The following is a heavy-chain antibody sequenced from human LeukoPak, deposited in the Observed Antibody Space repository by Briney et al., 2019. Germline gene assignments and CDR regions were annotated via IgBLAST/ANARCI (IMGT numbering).Heavy chain of an antibody. J-gene: IGHJ3*02. V-gene: IGHV4-30-4*08. CDR1: GGSISSGDYY. CDR3: ATTVVIATTEAFDI. D-gene: IGHD2-21*01. CDR2: IYYSGST. Sequence: ASQTLSLTCTVSGGSISSGDYYWSWIRQPPGKGLEWIGYIYYSGSTYYNPSLKSRVTISVDTSKNQFSLKLSSVTAADTAVYYCATTVVIATTEAFDIWGQGTMVTVSS.